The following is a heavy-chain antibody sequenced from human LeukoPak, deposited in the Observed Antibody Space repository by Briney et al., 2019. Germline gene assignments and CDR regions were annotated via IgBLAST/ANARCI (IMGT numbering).Heavy chain of an antibody. J-gene: IGHJ4*02. D-gene: IGHD3-16*01. V-gene: IGHV1-46*03. CDR2: VYPSAGTS. CDR3: VREYHGGYFDF. Sequence: GASVKVSCKASGYIFTSYYMHWVRQAPGQGLEWLGVVYPSAGTSDPALRFRARITLSDDTSTSTAYMELRSLKSEDTAIYFCVREYHGGYFDFWGQGTLVTVSS. CDR1: GYIFTSYY.